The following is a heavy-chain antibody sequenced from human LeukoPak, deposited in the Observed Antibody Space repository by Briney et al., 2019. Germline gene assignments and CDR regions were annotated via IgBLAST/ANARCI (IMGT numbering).Heavy chain of an antibody. V-gene: IGHV3-21*01. CDR1: GFTFSSYS. Sequence: GGSLRLSCAASGFTFSSYSMNWVRQAPGKRLEWVSSISSSSSYIYYADSVKGRFTISRDNAKNSLYLQMNSLRAEDTAVYYCARSAIVVVVAATLASWFDPWGQGTLVTVSS. J-gene: IGHJ5*02. CDR2: ISSSSSYI. CDR3: ARSAIVVVVAATLASWFDP. D-gene: IGHD2-15*01.